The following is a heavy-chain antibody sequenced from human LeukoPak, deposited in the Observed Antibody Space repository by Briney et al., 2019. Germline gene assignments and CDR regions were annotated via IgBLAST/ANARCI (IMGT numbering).Heavy chain of an antibody. V-gene: IGHV1-2*02. D-gene: IGHD6-6*01. CDR2: INPNSGGT. CDR1: GYTFTGYY. Sequence: ASVKVSCKASGYTFTGYYMHWVRQAPGQGLEGMGWINPNSGGTNYAQKFQGRVTMTRDTSISTAYMELSRLRSDDTAVYYCARDMSGGSSSNDYWGQGTLVTVSS. CDR3: ARDMSGGSSSNDY. J-gene: IGHJ4*02.